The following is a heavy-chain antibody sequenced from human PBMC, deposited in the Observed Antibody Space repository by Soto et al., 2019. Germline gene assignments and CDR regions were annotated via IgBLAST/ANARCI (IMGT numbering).Heavy chain of an antibody. D-gene: IGHD1-7*01. CDR2: IYRTGST. Sequence: SETLSLTCAVSGGSFTSNNWWTWVRQPPGQGLEWIGEIYRTGSTNYNPSLKSRVTISLDKSENQFSLKVTSLTAADTAVYYCASRDPGTSVDYWDQGTLVTVSS. CDR3: ASRDPGTSVDY. CDR1: GGSFTSNNW. V-gene: IGHV4-4*02. J-gene: IGHJ4*02.